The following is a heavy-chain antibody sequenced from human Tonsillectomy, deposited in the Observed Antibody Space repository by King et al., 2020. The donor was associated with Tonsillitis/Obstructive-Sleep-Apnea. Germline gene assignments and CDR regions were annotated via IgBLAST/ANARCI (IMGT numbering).Heavy chain of an antibody. V-gene: IGHV3-33*01. CDR1: GFTFSSYG. Sequence: VQLVESGGGVVQPGRSLRLSCAASGFTFSSYGMDWVRQAPGKGLEWVAVIWYDGSNKYYADSVKGRFTISRDNSKNTLYLQMNSLRAEDTAVYYCARDIWLGSGSMGFDYWGQGTLVTVSS. CDR2: IWYDGSNK. D-gene: IGHD1-26*01. J-gene: IGHJ4*02. CDR3: ARDIWLGSGSMGFDY.